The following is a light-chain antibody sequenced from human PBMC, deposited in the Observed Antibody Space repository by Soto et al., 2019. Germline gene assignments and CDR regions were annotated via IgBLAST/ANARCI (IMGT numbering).Light chain of an antibody. J-gene: IGKJ2*01. V-gene: IGKV3-20*01. CDR1: QSVSSSY. CDR2: GAS. Sequence: EIVLTQSPGTLSLSPGERATLSCRASQSVSSSYLAWYQQKPGQAPRLLIYGASSRATGIPDRFSGSGSGTDFTLTISRLKPEDLAVYYCQQYGSSPYTLGQGTKLEIK. CDR3: QQYGSSPYT.